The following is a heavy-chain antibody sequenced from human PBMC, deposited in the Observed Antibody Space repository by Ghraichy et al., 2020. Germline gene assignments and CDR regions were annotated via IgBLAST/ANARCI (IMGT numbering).Heavy chain of an antibody. CDR2: ISGSGGST. D-gene: IGHD3-22*01. Sequence: GGSLRLSCAASGFTFSSYAMSWVRQAPGKGLEWVSAISGSGGSTYYADSVKGRFTISRDNSKNTLYLQMNSLRAEDTAVYYCAKSPDSSDLYYYYGMDVWGQGTTVTVSS. CDR3: AKSPDSSDLYYYYGMDV. CDR1: GFTFSSYA. V-gene: IGHV3-23*01. J-gene: IGHJ6*02.